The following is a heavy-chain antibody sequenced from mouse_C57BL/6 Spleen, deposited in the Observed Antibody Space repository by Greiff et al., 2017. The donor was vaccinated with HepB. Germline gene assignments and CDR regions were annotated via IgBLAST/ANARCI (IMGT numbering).Heavy chain of an antibody. CDR2: INPSSGYT. D-gene: IGHD2-4*01. V-gene: IGHV1-4*01. Sequence: VQLQQSGAELARPGASVKMSCKASGYTFTSYTMHWVKQRPGQGLEWIGYINPSSGYTKYNQKFKDKATLTADKSSSTAYMQLRSLTSEDSAVYYCTRGDYDWFAYWGQGTLVTVSA. J-gene: IGHJ3*01. CDR3: TRGDYDWFAY. CDR1: GYTFTSYT.